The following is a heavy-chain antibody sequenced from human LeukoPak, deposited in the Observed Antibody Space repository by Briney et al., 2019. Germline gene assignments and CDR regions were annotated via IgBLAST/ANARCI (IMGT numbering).Heavy chain of an antibody. CDR2: ISAYNGNT. J-gene: IGHJ4*02. CDR1: GYTFTSYG. CDR3: ARLLAYCGGDCYQTFDY. D-gene: IGHD2-21*02. Sequence: ASVKVSCKASGYTFTSYGISWVRRAPGQGLEWMGWISAYNGNTNYAQKLQGRVTMTTDTSTSTAYMELRSLRSDGTAVYYCARLLAYCGGDCYQTFDYWGQGTLVTVSS. V-gene: IGHV1-18*01.